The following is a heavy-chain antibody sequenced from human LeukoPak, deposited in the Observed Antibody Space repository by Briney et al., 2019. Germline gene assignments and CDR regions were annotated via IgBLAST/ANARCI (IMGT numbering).Heavy chain of an antibody. D-gene: IGHD3-10*01. CDR3: ARERMYSGSGSTYPYYDY. V-gene: IGHV3-7*01. CDR1: GFTFSSYW. Sequence: GGSLRLSCAASGFTFSSYWMRWVRQSPGKGREGVANIKPDGSEKAYMDSVKGRFTIDRDNAKNALYLEMNSLRAEDTAEYFCARERMYSGSGSTYPYYDYWGQGTLVTVSS. J-gene: IGHJ4*02. CDR2: IKPDGSEK.